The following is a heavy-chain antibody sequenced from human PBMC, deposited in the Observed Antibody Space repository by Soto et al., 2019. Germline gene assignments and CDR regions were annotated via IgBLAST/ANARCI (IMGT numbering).Heavy chain of an antibody. CDR1: CYTFTIYG. V-gene: IGHV1-18*04. J-gene: IGHJ3*02. D-gene: IGHD3-22*01. CDR2: ISAYNGNT. Sequence: GASVKVSCKASCYTFTIYGISCVRQSPLQWLEWMGWISAYNGNTNYAQKLQGRVTMTTDTSTSTAYMELRSLRSDDTAVYYCARSTYYYDSSGPFDIWGQGTMVTVSS. CDR3: ARSTYYYDSSGPFDI.